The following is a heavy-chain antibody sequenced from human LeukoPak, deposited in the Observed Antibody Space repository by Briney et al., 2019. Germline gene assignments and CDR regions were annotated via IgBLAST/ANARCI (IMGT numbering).Heavy chain of an antibody. Sequence: GASVKASCKASGGSFGSYAFTWVRQAPGQGLEWMGGVIPIFGKTNYAQKFQGRVTITADESTSTVFMEVSSLRFEDTAMYYCARVIWGSRHFYHAMDVWGKGTTVTVSS. D-gene: IGHD3-16*01. V-gene: IGHV1-69*13. J-gene: IGHJ6*04. CDR3: ARVIWGSRHFYHAMDV. CDR1: GGSFGSYA. CDR2: VIPIFGKT.